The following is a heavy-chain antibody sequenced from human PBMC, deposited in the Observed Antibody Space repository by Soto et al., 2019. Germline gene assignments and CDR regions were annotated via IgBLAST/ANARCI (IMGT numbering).Heavy chain of an antibody. V-gene: IGHV3-64*01. D-gene: IGHD6-19*01. CDR3: ARGTDGSGLFGY. CDR1: GFTFSSYA. Sequence: EVQLVESGGGSVQPGGSLRLSCAASGFTFSSYAMRWVRQAPGKGLEYVSAISSNGGSTYYANSVKGRFTISRDNSKNTLYLQMGSLRAEDMAVYYCARGTDGSGLFGYWGQGTLVTVSS. CDR2: ISSNGGST. J-gene: IGHJ4*02.